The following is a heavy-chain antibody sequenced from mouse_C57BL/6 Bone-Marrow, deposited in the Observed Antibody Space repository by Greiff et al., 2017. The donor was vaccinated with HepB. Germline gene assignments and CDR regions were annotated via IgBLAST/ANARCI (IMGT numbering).Heavy chain of an antibody. J-gene: IGHJ4*01. CDR2: INPYNGGT. V-gene: IGHV1-19*01. CDR3: AREGSNGYAMDY. CDR1: GYTFTDYY. Sequence: DVKLQESGPVLVKPGASVKMSCKASGYTFTDYYMNWVKQSHGKSLEWIGVINPYNGGTSYNQKFKCKATLTVDKSSSTAYMELNSLTSEDSAVYYCAREGSNGYAMDYWGQGTSVTVSS. D-gene: IGHD1-1*01.